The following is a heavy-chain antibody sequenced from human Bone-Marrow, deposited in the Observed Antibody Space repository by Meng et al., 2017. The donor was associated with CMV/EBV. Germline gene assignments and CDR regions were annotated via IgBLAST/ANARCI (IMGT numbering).Heavy chain of an antibody. D-gene: IGHD2-2*01. CDR1: GYTFTGYY. Sequence: ASVKVSCKASGYTFTGYYMHWVRQAPGQGLEWMGWINPNSGGTNYAQKFQGRVTMTRDTSISTAYMELSSLRSEDTAVYYCARGARSCSSTSCYPSPLGYWGQGTLVTVSS. CDR2: INPNSGGT. J-gene: IGHJ4*02. V-gene: IGHV1-2*02. CDR3: ARGARSCSSTSCYPSPLGY.